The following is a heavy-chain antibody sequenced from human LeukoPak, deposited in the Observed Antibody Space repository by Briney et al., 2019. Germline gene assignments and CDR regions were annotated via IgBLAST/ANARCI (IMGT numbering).Heavy chain of an antibody. CDR1: GFTFSSYG. D-gene: IGHD3-3*01. Sequence: PGWSLRLSCAASGFTFSSYGMHWVRQAPGKGLEWVAVISYDGSNKYYADSVKGRFTISRDNSKNTLYLQMNSLRAEDTAVYYCAKGWDFWSGKYYFDYWGQGTLVTVSS. CDR2: ISYDGSNK. V-gene: IGHV3-30*18. CDR3: AKGWDFWSGKYYFDY. J-gene: IGHJ4*02.